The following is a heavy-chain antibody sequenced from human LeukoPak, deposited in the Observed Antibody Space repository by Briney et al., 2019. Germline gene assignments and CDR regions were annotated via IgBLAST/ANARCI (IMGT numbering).Heavy chain of an antibody. J-gene: IGHJ6*02. V-gene: IGHV4-59*08. CDR3: ARTGYSSIIEKPEYYYYYGMDV. D-gene: IGHD6-13*01. CDR1: GGSISSYY. CDR2: IYYSGST. Sequence: SETLSLTCTVSGGSISSYYWSWILQPPGKGLEWIGYIYYSGSTNYNPSLKSRVTISVDTSKNQFSLKLSSVIAADTAVYYCARTGYSSIIEKPEYYYYYGMDVWGQGTTVTVSS.